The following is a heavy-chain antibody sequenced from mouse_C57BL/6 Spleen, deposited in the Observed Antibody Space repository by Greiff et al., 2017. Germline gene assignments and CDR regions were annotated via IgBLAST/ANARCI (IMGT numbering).Heavy chain of an antibody. CDR3: TSAAKDYGY. CDR1: GYTFTGYW. J-gene: IGHJ4*01. D-gene: IGHD1-1*01. CDR2: INPENGGT. Sequence: QVQLQQPGAELVKPGASVKLSCKASGYTFTGYWMHWVKQRPEQGLEWIGNINPENGGTNYNPKFQGKATLTVDTSSNTAYMQLSSLTSEDSAVYYCTSAAKDYGYWGQAAPVTV. V-gene: IGHV1-53*01.